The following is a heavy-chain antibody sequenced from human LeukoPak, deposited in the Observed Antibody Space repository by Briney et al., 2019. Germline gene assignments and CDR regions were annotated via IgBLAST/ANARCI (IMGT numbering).Heavy chain of an antibody. V-gene: IGHV4-59*01. CDR3: ARNTGLFDY. Sequence: PSETLSLTCTVSGGSISSYYWSWIRQPPGKGLEWIGYIYYSGNTNYNPSLKSRVTISVDTSKNQFSLKLSSVTAADTALYYCARNTGLFDYRGQGALVTVSS. J-gene: IGHJ4*02. CDR2: IYYSGNT. CDR1: GGSISSYY. D-gene: IGHD1-14*01.